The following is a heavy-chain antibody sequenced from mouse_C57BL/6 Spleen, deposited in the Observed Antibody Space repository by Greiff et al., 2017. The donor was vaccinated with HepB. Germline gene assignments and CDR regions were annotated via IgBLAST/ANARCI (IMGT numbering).Heavy chain of an antibody. Sequence: EVKLVESGGDLVKPGGSLKLSCAASGFTFSSYGMSWVRQTPDKRLEWVATISSGGSYTYYPDSVKGRFTISRDNAKNTLYLQMSSLKSEDTAMYYCARQTGTGGYWGQGTTLTVSS. CDR1: GFTFSSYG. CDR3: ARQTGTGGY. CDR2: ISSGGSYT. J-gene: IGHJ2*01. V-gene: IGHV5-6*02. D-gene: IGHD4-1*01.